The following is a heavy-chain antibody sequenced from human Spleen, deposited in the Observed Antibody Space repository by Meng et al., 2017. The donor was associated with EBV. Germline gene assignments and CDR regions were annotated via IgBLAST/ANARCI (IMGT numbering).Heavy chain of an antibody. CDR3: ARDFFGVGFGDMAFDY. CDR1: GYSFTDYA. Sequence: HVNMGQSGSELEKTGASVKVSCKAFGYSFTDYARNWVRQAPGDRLEWKVWTNTQAGNPTYAHGFTVRFVFSLDTSVTTAYLQISSRKTEDTAVYYCARDFFGVGFGDMAFDYWGQGTLVTVSS. J-gene: IGHJ4*02. V-gene: IGHV7-4-1*02. CDR2: TNTQAGNP. D-gene: IGHD3-10*01.